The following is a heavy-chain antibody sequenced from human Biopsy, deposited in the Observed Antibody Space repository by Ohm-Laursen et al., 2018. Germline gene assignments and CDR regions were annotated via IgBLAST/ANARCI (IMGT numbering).Heavy chain of an antibody. D-gene: IGHD3-16*02. V-gene: IGHV4-59*11. CDR2: ISCTGYT. CDR1: GGSFTGHY. Sequence: SETLSLTCTVPGGSFTGHYWSWIRQPPGKGLEWIGHISCTGYTSYNASLKSRVTISVDTSRNHFSLRLSSLTAADTAVYYCASGEGLRLGEFSHLDVWGQGTTVTVSS. CDR3: ASGEGLRLGEFSHLDV. J-gene: IGHJ6*02.